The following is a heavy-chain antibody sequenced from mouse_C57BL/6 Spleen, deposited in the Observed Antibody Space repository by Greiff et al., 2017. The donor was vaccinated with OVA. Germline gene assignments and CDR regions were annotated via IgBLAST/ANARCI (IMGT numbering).Heavy chain of an antibody. CDR2: IHPNSGST. CDR3: ARPITTVVADAMDY. Sequence: VQLQQSGAELVTPGASVKLSCKASGYTFTSYWMHWVKQRPGQGLEWIGMIHPNSGSTNYNEKFKSKATLTVDKSSSTAYMQLSSLTSEDSAVYYCARPITTVVADAMDYWGQGTSVTVSS. J-gene: IGHJ4*01. CDR1: GYTFTSYW. D-gene: IGHD1-1*01. V-gene: IGHV1-64*01.